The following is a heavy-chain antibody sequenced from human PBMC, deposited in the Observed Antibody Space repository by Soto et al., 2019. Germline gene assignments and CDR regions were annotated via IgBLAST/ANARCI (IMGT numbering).Heavy chain of an antibody. CDR3: ARGTPIFGVDPLGLDP. D-gene: IGHD3-3*01. J-gene: IGHJ5*02. V-gene: IGHV4-59*01. CDR1: GGSISSYY. CDR2: IYYSGST. Sequence: PSETLSLTCTVSGGSISSYYWSWIRQPPGKGLEWIGYIYYSGSTNYNPSLKSRVTISVDTSKNQFSLKLSSVTAADTAVYYCARGTPIFGVDPLGLDPRGQGTLVTVSS.